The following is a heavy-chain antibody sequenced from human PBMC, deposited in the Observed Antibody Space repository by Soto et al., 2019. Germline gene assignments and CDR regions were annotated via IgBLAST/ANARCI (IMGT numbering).Heavy chain of an antibody. CDR2: INAGNVHT. CDR3: TTDPAMDPYYYYGMDV. Sequence: ASVKVSCTASEYTFTSHAMHWVRQAPGQGLEWMGWINAGNVHTKFSHKFQGRVTITRDTSASTAYMELRSLKTEDTAVYYCTTDPAMDPYYYYGMDVWGQGTTVTVSS. J-gene: IGHJ6*02. D-gene: IGHD5-18*01. V-gene: IGHV1-3*01. CDR1: EYTFTSHA.